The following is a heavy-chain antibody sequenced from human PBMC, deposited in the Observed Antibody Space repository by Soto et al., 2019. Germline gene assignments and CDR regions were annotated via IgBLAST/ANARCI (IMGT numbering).Heavy chain of an antibody. V-gene: IGHV3-30*18. CDR2: ISYDGSNK. CDR1: GFTFSSYG. J-gene: IGHJ6*02. Sequence: PGGSLRLSCAASGFTFSSYGMHWVRQARGKGLEWVAVISYDGSNKYYADSVKGRFTISRDNSKNTLYLQMNSLRAEDTAVYYCAKDVVVGATTGLGDYYYYYGMDVWGQGTTVTVSS. CDR3: AKDVVVGATTGLGDYYYYYGMDV. D-gene: IGHD1-26*01.